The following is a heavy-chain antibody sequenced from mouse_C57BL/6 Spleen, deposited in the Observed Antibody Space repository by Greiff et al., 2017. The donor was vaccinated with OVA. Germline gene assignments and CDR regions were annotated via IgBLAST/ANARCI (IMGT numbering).Heavy chain of an antibody. V-gene: IGHV1-61*01. D-gene: IGHD3-2*02. CDR3: ARVRLKGLRLLDY. Sequence: VQLQQPGAELVRPGSSVKLSCKASGYTFTSYWMDWVKQRPGQGLEWIGNIYPSDSETHYNQKFKDKATLTVDKSSSTAYMQLSSLTSEDSAVDYCARVRLKGLRLLDYWGQGTSVTVSS. CDR2: IYPSDSET. CDR1: GYTFTSYW. J-gene: IGHJ4*01.